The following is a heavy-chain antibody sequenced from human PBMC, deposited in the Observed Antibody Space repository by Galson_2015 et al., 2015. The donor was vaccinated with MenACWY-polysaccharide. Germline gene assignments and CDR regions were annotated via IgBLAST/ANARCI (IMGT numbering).Heavy chain of an antibody. CDR2: ISTSGSTI. Sequence: SLRLSCAASGFTFDSYDMIWVRQAPGKGLEWVSYISTSGSTIYYADSVRGRFTISRDNGKNSLYLQMSSLRAEDTAVYYCARDRGVTAYSYYAMDVWGQGTTVTVSS. J-gene: IGHJ6*02. CDR3: ARDRGVTAYSYYAMDV. CDR1: GFTFDSYD. V-gene: IGHV3-48*03. D-gene: IGHD2-21*02.